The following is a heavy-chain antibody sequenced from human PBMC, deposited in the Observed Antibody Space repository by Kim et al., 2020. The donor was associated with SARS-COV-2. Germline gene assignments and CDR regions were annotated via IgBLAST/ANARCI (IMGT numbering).Heavy chain of an antibody. Sequence: GGSLRLSCAASGFTFSSYAIHWVRQAPDKGLEWVAVISYDGNNKYYADSVKGRFTISRDNSKNTLYLQMNSLRAEDTAVYYCARKETGDTSMAIWGQGTLVTVSS. CDR1: GFTFSSYA. J-gene: IGHJ4*02. CDR2: ISYDGNNK. D-gene: IGHD5-18*01. V-gene: IGHV3-30*04. CDR3: ARKETGDTSMAI.